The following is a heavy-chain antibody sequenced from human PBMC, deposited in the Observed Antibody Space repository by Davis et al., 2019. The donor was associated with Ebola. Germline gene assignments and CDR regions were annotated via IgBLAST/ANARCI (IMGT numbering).Heavy chain of an antibody. CDR2: ISAYNGNT. Sequence: ASVKVSCKASGYTFTSYDINWVRQAPGQGLEWMGWISAYNGNTNYAQKLQGRVTMTTDTSTSTAYMELRSLRSDDTDVYYCARDTLMLLDYWGQGTLVTVSS. D-gene: IGHD3-16*01. CDR3: ARDTLMLLDY. V-gene: IGHV1-18*01. CDR1: GYTFTSYD. J-gene: IGHJ4*02.